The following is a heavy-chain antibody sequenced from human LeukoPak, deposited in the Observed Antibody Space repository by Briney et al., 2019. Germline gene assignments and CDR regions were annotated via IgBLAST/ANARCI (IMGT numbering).Heavy chain of an antibody. CDR2: INAGNGNT. CDR1: GYTFTSYA. Sequence: ASVKVSCKASGYTFTSYAMHWVRQAPGQRLEWMGWINAGNGNTKYSQEFQGRVTITADESTSTAYMELSSLRSEDTAVYYCARLVVVAATPGGYMDVWGKGTTVTISS. D-gene: IGHD2-15*01. V-gene: IGHV1-3*03. CDR3: ARLVVVAATPGGYMDV. J-gene: IGHJ6*03.